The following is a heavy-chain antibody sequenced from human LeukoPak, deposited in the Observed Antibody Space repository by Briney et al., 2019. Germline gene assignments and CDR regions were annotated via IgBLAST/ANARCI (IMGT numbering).Heavy chain of an antibody. CDR3: AREGKDIVVVPAAMRYYYYMDV. CDR2: IYYSGST. V-gene: IGHV4-59*13. D-gene: IGHD2-2*01. J-gene: IGHJ6*03. Sequence: PSETLSLTCTVSGGSISSYYWSWIRQPPGKGLEGIGYIYYSGSTNYNPSLKSRVTISVDTSKNQFSLKLSSVTAADTAVYYCAREGKDIVVVPAAMRYYYYMDVWGKGTTVTISS. CDR1: GGSISSYY.